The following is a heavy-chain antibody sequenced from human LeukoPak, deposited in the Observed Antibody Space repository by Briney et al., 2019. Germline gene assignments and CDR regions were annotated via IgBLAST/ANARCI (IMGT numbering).Heavy chain of an antibody. CDR2: IRYDGSNK. V-gene: IGHV3-30*02. J-gene: IGHJ3*02. CDR1: GFTFSSYG. D-gene: IGHD3-22*01. CDR3: AKDRITMIVVARGAFDI. Sequence: PGGSLRLSCAASGFTFSSYGMHWVRQAPGKGLEWVAFIRYDGSNKYYADSVKGRFTISRDNSKNTLYLQMNSLRAEDTAVYYCAKDRITMIVVARGAFDIWGQGTMVTVSS.